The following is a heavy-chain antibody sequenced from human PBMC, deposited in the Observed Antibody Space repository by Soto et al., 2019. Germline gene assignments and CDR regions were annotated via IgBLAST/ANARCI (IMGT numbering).Heavy chain of an antibody. V-gene: IGHV1-69*13. D-gene: IGHD3-9*01. J-gene: IGHJ4*02. CDR1: GGSFSNFA. CDR2: ITPIFGRA. Sequence: SVKVSCKASGGSFSNFAISWVRQAPGQGLEWMGGITPIFGRANYAQKFQGRVTITADESTSTAYMELSSLRSEDTAVYYCARGWSYDILTGYSYWGQGTLVTVSS. CDR3: ARGWSYDILTGYSY.